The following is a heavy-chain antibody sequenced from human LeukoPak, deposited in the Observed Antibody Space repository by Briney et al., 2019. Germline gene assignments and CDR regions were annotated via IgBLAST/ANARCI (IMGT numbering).Heavy chain of an antibody. CDR3: ATVSSSPPYYGMDV. V-gene: IGHV1-24*01. J-gene: IGHJ6*02. CDR1: GYTLTELS. Sequence: ASVKVSCKVSGYTLTELSMHWVRQAPGKGLEWMGGFDPEDGETIYAQKFQGRVTMTEDTSTDTAYMELSSLRSEDTAVYYCATVSSSPPYYGMDVWGQGTTVTVSS. CDR2: FDPEDGET. D-gene: IGHD6-13*01.